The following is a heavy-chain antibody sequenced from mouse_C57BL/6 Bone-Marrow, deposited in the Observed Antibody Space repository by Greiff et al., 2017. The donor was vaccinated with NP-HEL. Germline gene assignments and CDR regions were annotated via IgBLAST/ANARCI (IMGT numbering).Heavy chain of an antibody. CDR2: IRNKANGYTT. D-gene: IGHD2-10*01. CDR1: GFTFTDYY. CDR3: ARSLLYYAMDY. J-gene: IGHJ4*01. Sequence: DVKLVESGGGLVQPGGSLSLSCAASGFTFTDYYMSWVRQPPGKALEWLGFIRNKANGYTTEYSASVKGRFTISRDNSQSILYLQMNALRAEDSATYYCARSLLYYAMDYWGQGTSVTVSS. V-gene: IGHV7-3*01.